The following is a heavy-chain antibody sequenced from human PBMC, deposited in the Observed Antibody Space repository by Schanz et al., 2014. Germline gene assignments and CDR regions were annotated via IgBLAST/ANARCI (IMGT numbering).Heavy chain of an antibody. J-gene: IGHJ4*02. Sequence: VQVVESGGGLVQPGGSLRLSCEASGFTLTSYALTWVRQAPGRGLEWVATIKKDGSEKYNVDAVKGRFTISRDNAKNTLYLQMYSLRAEDTAVYFCAKSYDTSGYSGFDYWGQGTLVTVSS. CDR3: AKSYDTSGYSGFDY. D-gene: IGHD3-22*01. CDR1: GFTLTSYA. CDR2: IKKDGSEK. V-gene: IGHV3-7*01.